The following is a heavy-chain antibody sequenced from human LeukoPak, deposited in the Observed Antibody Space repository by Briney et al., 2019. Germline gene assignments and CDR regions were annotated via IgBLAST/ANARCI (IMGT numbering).Heavy chain of an antibody. CDR3: AKDREGTIADYFDY. V-gene: IGHV3-23*01. D-gene: IGHD1-7*01. CDR2: IHGNNATT. CDR1: GFTFCSYA. J-gene: IGHJ4*02. Sequence: GGSMRLSCAASGFTFCSYAMTWVLQAPGKGLEWVSGIHGNNATTFYAGSVKGRFTISRDTSKNTLYLRLNSLRGEDTAVYYCAKDREGTIADYFDYWGQGTLVTVSS.